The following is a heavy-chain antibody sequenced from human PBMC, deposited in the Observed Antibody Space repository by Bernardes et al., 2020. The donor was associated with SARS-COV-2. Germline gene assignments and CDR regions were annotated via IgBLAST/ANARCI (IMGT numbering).Heavy chain of an antibody. Sequence: GGSLRLSCAASGFTFSSYGMHWVRQAPGKGLEWVAVIWYDGSNKYYADSVKGRFTISRDNSKNTLYLQMNSLRAEDTAVYYCARDLPFNYYDNGAGEGWGQGTTVTVSS. CDR1: GFTFSSYG. CDR3: ARDLPFNYYDNGAGEG. CDR2: IWYDGSNK. D-gene: IGHD3-22*01. J-gene: IGHJ6*02. V-gene: IGHV3-33*01.